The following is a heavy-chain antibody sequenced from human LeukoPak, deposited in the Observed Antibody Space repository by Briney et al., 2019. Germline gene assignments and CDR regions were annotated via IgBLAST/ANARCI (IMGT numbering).Heavy chain of an antibody. V-gene: IGHV1-2*02. CDR1: GYTFTGYY. D-gene: IGHD5-24*01. CDR3: ARADRRDGYKPYLGY. Sequence: ASVKVSCKASGYTFTGYYMHWVRQAPGQGLEWMGWINPNSGGTNYAQKFQGRVTMTRDTPISTAYMELSRLRSDDTAVYYCARADRRDGYKPYLGYWGQGTLVTVSS. J-gene: IGHJ4*02. CDR2: INPNSGGT.